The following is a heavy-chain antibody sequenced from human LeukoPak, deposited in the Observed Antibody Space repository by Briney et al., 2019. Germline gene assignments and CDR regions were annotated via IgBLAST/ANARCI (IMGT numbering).Heavy chain of an antibody. CDR3: ATIARYCSSTSCYTISMDV. CDR1: GGSFSGYY. J-gene: IGHJ6*02. CDR2: INHSGST. V-gene: IGHV4-34*01. Sequence: PSETLSLTCAVYGGSFSGYYWSWIRQPPGKGLEWIGEINHSGSTNYNPSLKSRVTISVDTSKNQFSLKLSSVTAADTAVYYCATIARYCSSTSCYTISMDVWGQGTTVTVSS. D-gene: IGHD2-2*02.